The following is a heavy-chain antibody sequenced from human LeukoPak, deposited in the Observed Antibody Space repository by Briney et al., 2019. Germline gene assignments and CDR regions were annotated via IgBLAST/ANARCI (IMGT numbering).Heavy chain of an antibody. D-gene: IGHD3-16*01. V-gene: IGHV4-61*01. Sequence: PSETLSLTCVVSSDSVSSRTSYWSWIRQSPGKGLEWIGFIYYTGSTNQNPSLKSRVTISVDISKNQFSLKLSSVTAADTAVYYCARGLAYFGYWGQGTLVTVSP. CDR2: IYYTGST. CDR3: ARGLAYFGY. J-gene: IGHJ4*02. CDR1: SDSVSSRTSY.